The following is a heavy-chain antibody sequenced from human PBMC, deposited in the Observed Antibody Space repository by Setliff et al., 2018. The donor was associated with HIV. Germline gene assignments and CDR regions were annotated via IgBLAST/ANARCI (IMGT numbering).Heavy chain of an antibody. V-gene: IGHV3-74*01. CDR1: GFTFGSYW. J-gene: IGHJ4*02. D-gene: IGHD3-16*01. CDR2: INSDGTVI. CDR3: ARDRRASQYYLDY. Sequence: GGSLRLSCAASGFTFGSYWMHWVRQVPGKGLEWVSSINSDGTVILYADSVKGRFTISRDNAKNTLYLQLNSLRAEDTAVYYCARDRRASQYYLDYWGQGTLVTVSS.